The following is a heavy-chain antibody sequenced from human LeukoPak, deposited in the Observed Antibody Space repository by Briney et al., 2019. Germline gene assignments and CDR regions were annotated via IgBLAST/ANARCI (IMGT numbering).Heavy chain of an antibody. CDR2: ISSSGSTI. D-gene: IGHD3-9*01. V-gene: IGHV3-48*03. Sequence: SGGSLRLSCAASGFTFSSYEMNWVRQAPGKGLEWVSYISSSGSTIYYADSVKGRFTISRDNSKNTLYLQMNSLRAEDTAVYYCAKDRRYFRNWFDPWGQGTLVTVSS. CDR1: GFTFSSYE. J-gene: IGHJ5*02. CDR3: AKDRRYFRNWFDP.